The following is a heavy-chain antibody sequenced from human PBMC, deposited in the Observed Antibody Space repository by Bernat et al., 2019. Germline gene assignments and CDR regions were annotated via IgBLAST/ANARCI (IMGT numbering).Heavy chain of an antibody. D-gene: IGHD3-9*01. V-gene: IGHV3-33*01. CDR2: IWYYGSNK. CDR3: ERGGEYDSVTGYYYYYGMDV. J-gene: IGHJ6*02. Sequence: QVQLVESGGGVVQPGRSLRLSCAASGFTFSRYCMHWVRPAPGKGLEWVAVIWYYGSNKYYADSVKGRFTISRHNSKNTLYLQMNRLRAEDTAVYYWERGGEYDSVTGYYYYYGMDVWGQGTTVTVSS. CDR1: GFTFSRYC.